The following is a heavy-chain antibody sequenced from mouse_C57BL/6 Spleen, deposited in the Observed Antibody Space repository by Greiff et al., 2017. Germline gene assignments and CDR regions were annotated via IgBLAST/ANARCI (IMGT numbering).Heavy chain of an antibody. D-gene: IGHD2-4*01. CDR2: IDPSDSYT. J-gene: IGHJ3*01. CDR1: GYTFTSYW. V-gene: IGHV1-59*01. CDR3: ARYDYDVRGAY. Sequence: VQLQQPGAELVRPGTSVKLSCKASGYTFTSYWMHWVKQRPGQGLEWIGVIDPSDSYTNYNQKFKGKATLTVDTSSSTAYMQLSSLTSEDSAVYYCARYDYDVRGAYWGQGTLVTVSA.